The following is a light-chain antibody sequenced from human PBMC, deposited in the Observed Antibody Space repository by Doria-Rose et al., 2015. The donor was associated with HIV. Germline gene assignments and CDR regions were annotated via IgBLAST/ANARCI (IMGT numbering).Light chain of an antibody. J-gene: IGKJ3*01. V-gene: IGKV4-1*01. CDR2: WAS. CDR3: QQYYDTAS. Sequence: DIRVTQSPESLGMSLGERATLNCKPNQSLLYTSKNYLAWYQQKPGQPPKLLIHWASTRQSGVPARFSGSGSGTDFTLTISSLEAEDVAVYYCQQYYDTASFGPGTTVDIK. CDR1: QSLLYTSKNY.